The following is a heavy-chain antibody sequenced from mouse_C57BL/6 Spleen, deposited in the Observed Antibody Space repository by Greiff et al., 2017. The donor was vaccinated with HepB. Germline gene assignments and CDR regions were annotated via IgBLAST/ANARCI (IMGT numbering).Heavy chain of an antibody. D-gene: IGHD1-1*01. CDR1: GYAFSSSW. CDR3: ARKARDYYGSSYYAMDY. V-gene: IGHV1-82*01. J-gene: IGHJ4*01. CDR2: IYPGDGDT. Sequence: QVQLKESGPELVKPGASVKISCKASGYAFSSSWMNWVKQRPGKGLEWIGRIYPGDGDTNYNGKFKGKATLTADKSSSTAYMQLSSLTSEDSAVYFCARKARDYYGSSYYAMDYWGQGTSVTVSS.